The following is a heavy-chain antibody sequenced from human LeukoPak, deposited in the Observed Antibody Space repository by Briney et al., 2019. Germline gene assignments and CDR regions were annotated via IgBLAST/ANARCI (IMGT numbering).Heavy chain of an antibody. CDR3: AKGGKDYDFWSGYYPGDY. CDR1: GFTFSSYA. D-gene: IGHD3-3*01. V-gene: IGHV3-23*01. J-gene: IGHJ4*02. Sequence: GGSLRLSCAASGFTFSSYAMSWVRQAPGKGLEWVSAISGSGGSTYYADSVKGRFTISRDNSKNTLYLQMNSLRAEGTAVYYCAKGGKDYDFWSGYYPGDYWGQGTLVTVSS. CDR2: ISGSGGST.